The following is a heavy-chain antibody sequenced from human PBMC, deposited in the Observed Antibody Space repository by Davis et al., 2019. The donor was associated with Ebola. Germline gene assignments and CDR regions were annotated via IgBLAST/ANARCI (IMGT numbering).Heavy chain of an antibody. CDR3: ARDLRYDSSGSDYYFYMDV. Sequence: PSETLSFTCTVSGGSISRGGSYWTWIRQHPGKGLEWIGYIYYSGSTSYKPSLKSRVTISLDTSKNQFSLNLSSVTAADTAVYYCARDLRYDSSGSDYYFYMDVWGKGTTVTVSS. V-gene: IGHV4-31*03. J-gene: IGHJ6*03. CDR2: IYYSGST. CDR1: GGSISRGGSY. D-gene: IGHD3-22*01.